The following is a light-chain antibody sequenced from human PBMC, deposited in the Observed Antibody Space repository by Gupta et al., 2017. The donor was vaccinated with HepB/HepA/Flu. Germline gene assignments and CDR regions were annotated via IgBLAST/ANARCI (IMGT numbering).Light chain of an antibody. CDR2: AAS. CDR1: QSISSY. CDR3: QQSYSTPPT. V-gene: IGKV1-39*01. Sequence: DIQITQSPSSRSASVGDRVTITCRASQSISSYLNWYQQKPGKAPKLLIYAASSLQSGVPSRFSGSGSGTDFTLTISSLQPEDFATYYCQQSYSTPPTCGQGTKVEIK. J-gene: IGKJ1*01.